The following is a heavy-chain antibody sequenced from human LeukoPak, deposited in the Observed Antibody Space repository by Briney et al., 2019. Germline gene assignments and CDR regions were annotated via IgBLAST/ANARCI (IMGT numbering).Heavy chain of an antibody. D-gene: IGHD4-17*01. CDR3: ARRGPLRSIDY. CDR1: GGSISSYY. V-gene: IGHV4-59*08. CDR2: IYYSGST. J-gene: IGHJ4*02. Sequence: PSETLSLNCTVSGGSISSYYWSWIRQPPGKGLEWIGYIYYSGSTNYNPSLKSRVTISVDTSKNQFSLKLSSVTAADTAVYYCARRGPLRSIDYWGQGTLVTVSS.